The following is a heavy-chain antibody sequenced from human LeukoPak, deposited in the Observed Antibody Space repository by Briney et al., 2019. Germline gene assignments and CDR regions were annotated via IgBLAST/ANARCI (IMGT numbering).Heavy chain of an antibody. D-gene: IGHD6-13*01. CDR1: GFTFSTYW. V-gene: IGHV3-74*01. CDR3: AREDSSRELDY. J-gene: IGHJ4*02. CDR2: INSDVRST. Sequence: GESLRLSCAASGFTFSTYWMHWVRQAPGKGLVWVSHINSDVRSTSYADSVKGRFTISRDNARNTLYLQMNSLRAEDTAVYYCAREDSSRELDYWGQGTLVTVSS.